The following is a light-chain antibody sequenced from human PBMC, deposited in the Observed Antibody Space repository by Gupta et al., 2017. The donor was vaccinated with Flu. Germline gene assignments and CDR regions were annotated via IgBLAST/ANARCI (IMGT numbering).Light chain of an antibody. CDR3: SAYAGSSTWV. CDR2: EDS. J-gene: IGLJ3*02. Sequence: QSALTQPASVSGSPGQSITISCTGSSGGVGSHRFVSWYQQHPGKAPKLIIYEDSKRPSGVSTRFSGSNSDNTASLTVSGLQTDDDADYYCSAYAGSSTWVFGGGTKLTVL. V-gene: IGLV2-23*01. CDR1: SGGVGSHRF.